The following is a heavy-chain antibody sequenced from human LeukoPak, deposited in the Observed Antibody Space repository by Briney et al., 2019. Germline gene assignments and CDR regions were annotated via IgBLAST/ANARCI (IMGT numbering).Heavy chain of an antibody. V-gene: IGHV4-39*07. J-gene: IGHJ4*02. CDR3: VTYYYGSSAPKRNY. Sequence: PSETLSLTCTVSGGSISSSSYYWGWIRQPPGEGLEWIGSIYYSGNTYYNPSLRSRVTISGDTSKKQFSLKLSSVTAADTAVYYCVTYYYGSSAPKRNYWGQGILVTVSS. CDR1: GGSISSSSYY. CDR2: IYYSGNT. D-gene: IGHD3-22*01.